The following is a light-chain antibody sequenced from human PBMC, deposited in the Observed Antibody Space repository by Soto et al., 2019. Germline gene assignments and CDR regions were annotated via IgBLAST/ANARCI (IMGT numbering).Light chain of an antibody. CDR1: QSVSGSD. Sequence: EVVLTQSPGTLSLSPGERATLSCRASQSVSGSDLAWYQQKPGQAPRLLISGVSNRATGTPDRFSGSGSGTDFTLTISSLEPEDFAVFYCHQYGISPPTFGXGTKXEX. V-gene: IGKV3-20*01. CDR2: GVS. CDR3: HQYGISPPT. J-gene: IGKJ1*01.